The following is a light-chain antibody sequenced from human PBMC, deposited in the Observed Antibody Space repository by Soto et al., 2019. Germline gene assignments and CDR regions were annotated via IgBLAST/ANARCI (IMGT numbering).Light chain of an antibody. CDR3: QQANSFPQVFT. V-gene: IGKV1D-12*01. J-gene: IGKJ3*01. CDR1: QGISSW. CDR2: AAS. Sequence: DIQMTQSPSSVSASVGDRVTITCRASQGISSWLAWYQQKPGKAPKLMIYAASSLQSGVSSRFSGSGAGTDFNLTISNLQSEDFANYYCQQANSFPQVFTFGPGTKVDIK.